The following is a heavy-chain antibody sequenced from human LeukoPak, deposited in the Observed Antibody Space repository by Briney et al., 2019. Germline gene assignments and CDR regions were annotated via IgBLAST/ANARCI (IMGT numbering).Heavy chain of an antibody. V-gene: IGHV4-4*07. Sequence: SETLSLTCTVSGGSISGYYWSWIRQPAGQGLEWIGHIYTNGDTKFNPSLKSRVTMSVDTSKNQLSLKLRPVTAADTAVYYCARAAGAAGGQYFDYWGQGTLVTVSS. CDR3: ARAAGAAGGQYFDY. D-gene: IGHD6-13*01. J-gene: IGHJ4*02. CDR2: IYTNGDT. CDR1: GGSISGYY.